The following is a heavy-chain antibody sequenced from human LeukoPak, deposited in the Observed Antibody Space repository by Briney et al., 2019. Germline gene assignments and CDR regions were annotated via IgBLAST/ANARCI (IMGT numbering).Heavy chain of an antibody. CDR2: ISGDGGST. CDR1: GFIFDNYA. V-gene: IGHV3-43*02. Sequence: PGGSLRLSCAAPGFIFDNYAIHWVRQAPGKGLEWVSLISGDGGSTFYADSVRGRFTISRDNTGKSLSLQMSSLRSEDTALYYCARESETSGWYDYWGQGTLVTVSS. CDR3: ARESETSGWYDY. D-gene: IGHD6-19*01. J-gene: IGHJ4*02.